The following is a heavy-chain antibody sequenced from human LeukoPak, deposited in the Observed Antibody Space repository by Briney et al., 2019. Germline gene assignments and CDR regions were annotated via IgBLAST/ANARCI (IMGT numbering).Heavy chain of an antibody. Sequence: GGSLRLSCAASGSTFSSYGMHWVRQAPGKGLEWVAFIRYDGSNKYYADSVKGRFTISRDNSKNTLYLQMNSLRAEDTAVYYCAKLVRGAYYFDYWGQGTLVTVSS. CDR1: GSTFSSYG. V-gene: IGHV3-30*02. D-gene: IGHD3-10*01. CDR2: IRYDGSNK. J-gene: IGHJ4*02. CDR3: AKLVRGAYYFDY.